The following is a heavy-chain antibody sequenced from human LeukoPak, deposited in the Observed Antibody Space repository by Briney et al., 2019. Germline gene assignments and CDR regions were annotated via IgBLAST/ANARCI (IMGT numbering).Heavy chain of an antibody. J-gene: IGHJ4*02. Sequence: DAVKVSCKASGYTFTGYYMHWVRQAPGQGLEWIGWINPNSGGTNYAQKFQGWATMTRDTSISTAYMELRRLRSDDTAVYYCASGDPRKALDYWGQGTLVTVSS. D-gene: IGHD2-21*01. CDR1: GYTFTGYY. CDR2: INPNSGGT. CDR3: ASGDPRKALDY. V-gene: IGHV1-2*04.